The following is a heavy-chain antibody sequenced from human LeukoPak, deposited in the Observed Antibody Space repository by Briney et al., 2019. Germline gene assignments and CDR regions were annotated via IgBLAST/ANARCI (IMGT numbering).Heavy chain of an antibody. Sequence: ASVKVSCKASGYTFSSYGISWVRQAPGQGLEWVGWIRGDNGNTNYAQKLQGRVTMTTDTSTSTAYMELRSLRSDDTAVYYCARDLAAATFDYWGQGTLVTVSS. D-gene: IGHD6-13*01. CDR2: IRGDNGNT. J-gene: IGHJ4*02. V-gene: IGHV1-18*01. CDR1: GYTFSSYG. CDR3: ARDLAAATFDY.